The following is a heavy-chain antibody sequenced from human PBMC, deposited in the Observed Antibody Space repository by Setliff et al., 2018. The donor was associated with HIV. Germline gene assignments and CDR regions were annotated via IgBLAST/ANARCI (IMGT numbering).Heavy chain of an antibody. D-gene: IGHD2-15*01. CDR1: GGSISSHY. J-gene: IGHJ4*02. CDR3: ARFCSGGSCPDY. CDR2: VSYSGSP. V-gene: IGHV4-59*11. Sequence: SETLSLTCTVSGGSISSHYWSWIRQPPGKGLEWLGYVSYSGSPHYNPSLKSRVTIGMDTSKNQVSLTLSSVTAVDTAVYYCARFCSGGSCPDYWGQGTLVTVSS.